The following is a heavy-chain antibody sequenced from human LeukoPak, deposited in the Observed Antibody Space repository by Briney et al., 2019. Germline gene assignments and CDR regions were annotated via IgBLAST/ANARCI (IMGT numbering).Heavy chain of an antibody. CDR1: GFTFSSYG. D-gene: IGHD3-3*01. CDR2: IRYDGSNK. J-gene: IGHJ4*02. CDR3: AKDRYGITIFGVVPRD. Sequence: PGGSLRLSCAASGFTFSSYGMHWVRQAPGKGLEWVAFIRYDGSNKHYADSVKGRFTISRDNSKNTLYLQMNSLRAEDTAVYYCAKDRYGITIFGVVPRDWGQGTLVTVSS. V-gene: IGHV3-30*02.